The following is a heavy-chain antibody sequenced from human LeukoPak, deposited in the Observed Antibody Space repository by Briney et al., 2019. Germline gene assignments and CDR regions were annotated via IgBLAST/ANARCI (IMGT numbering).Heavy chain of an antibody. V-gene: IGHV1-18*01. Sequence: ASVKVSFKASGYDFTSVGITWVRQAPGQGLEWMGWISPYNGNTRYVQKLQGRVTMTTDTSTTTAYMELRSLRFDDTAVYYCARAGSGSGWYFDYWGQGTLVTVSS. CDR3: ARAGSGSGWYFDY. CDR1: GYDFTSVG. J-gene: IGHJ4*02. D-gene: IGHD6-19*01. CDR2: ISPYNGNT.